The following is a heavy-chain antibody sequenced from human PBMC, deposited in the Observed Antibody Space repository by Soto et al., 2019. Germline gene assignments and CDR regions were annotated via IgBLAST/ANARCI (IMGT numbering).Heavy chain of an antibody. CDR1: GGSFKSGSYS. CDR3: ARDFAYFDS. V-gene: IGHV4-61*01. J-gene: IGHJ4*02. D-gene: IGHD3-3*01. Sequence: SETLSLTCTVSGGSFKSGSYSWSWIRQPPGKGLEWIGYVHHTGRTSYNPSLKSRVSISMDTSKNQFSLNLDSVTAADTAVYFCARDFAYFDSWGQGTLVTVSS. CDR2: VHHTGRT.